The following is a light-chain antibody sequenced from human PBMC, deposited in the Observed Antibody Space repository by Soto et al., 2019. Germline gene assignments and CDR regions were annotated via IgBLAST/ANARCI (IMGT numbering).Light chain of an antibody. J-gene: IGLJ1*01. Sequence: QSVLTQPASVSGSPGQSITISCTGTSSDVGGYNFVSWYQQHPGKAPKLMIFEVSHRPSGVSDRFFGSKSGNTASLTISGLQAEDEADYYCSSYTSSITYVFGTGTKLTVL. CDR3: SSYTSSITYV. CDR2: EVS. CDR1: SSDVGGYNF. V-gene: IGLV2-14*03.